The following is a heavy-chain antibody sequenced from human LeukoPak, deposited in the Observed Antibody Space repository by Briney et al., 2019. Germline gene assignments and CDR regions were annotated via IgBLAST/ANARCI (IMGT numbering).Heavy chain of an antibody. CDR3: AREGDYYGDYDFVY. D-gene: IGHD4-17*01. CDR1: GGSISSGGYS. CDR2: IYHSGST. Sequence: PSETLSLTCAVSGGSISSGGYSWSWIRQPPGKGLEWIGYIYHSGSTYYNPSLKSRVTISVDRSKNQFSLKLSSVTAADTAVYYCAREGDYYGDYDFVYWGQGTLVTVSS. V-gene: IGHV4-30-2*01. J-gene: IGHJ4*02.